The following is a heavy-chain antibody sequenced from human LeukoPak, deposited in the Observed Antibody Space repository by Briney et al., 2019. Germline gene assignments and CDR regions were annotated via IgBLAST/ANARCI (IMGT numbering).Heavy chain of an antibody. D-gene: IGHD3-22*01. V-gene: IGHV3-30*02. CDR1: GFTFSNYG. CDR3: AKNNYYDSSGYKPNDAFDI. Sequence: PGGSLRLSCAASGFTFSNYGMHWVRQAPGKGLEWVAFIRYDGSNKYYADSVKGRFTISRDNSKNTLYLKMNSLRAEDTAVYYCAKNNYYDSSGYKPNDAFDIWGQGTMVTVSS. J-gene: IGHJ3*02. CDR2: IRYDGSNK.